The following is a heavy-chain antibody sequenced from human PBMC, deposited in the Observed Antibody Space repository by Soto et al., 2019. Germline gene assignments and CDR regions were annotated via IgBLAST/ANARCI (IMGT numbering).Heavy chain of an antibody. J-gene: IGHJ5*02. CDR1: GFTFSSYD. D-gene: IGHD6-13*01. Sequence: EVQLVESGGGLVQPGGSLRLSCAASGFTFSSYDMHWVRQATGKGLEWVSAIGTAGDAYYSGSVKGRFTIASENAKNFLYLQMTSLRAGDTAVYYGAIGSGYVGTNWFDPWGQGTLVTVSS. CDR2: IGTAGDA. V-gene: IGHV3-13*01. CDR3: AIGSGYVGTNWFDP.